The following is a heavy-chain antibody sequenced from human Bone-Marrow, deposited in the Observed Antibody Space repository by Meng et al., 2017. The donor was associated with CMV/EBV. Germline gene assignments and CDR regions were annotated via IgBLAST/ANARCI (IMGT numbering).Heavy chain of an antibody. CDR2: IRQDGSEK. Sequence: GESLKISCAGSGFMSSRYWMSWVRQVPGKGLEWVANIRQDGSEKHYVDSVEGRFTISRDNAKNSFYLQMNSLRADDTAVYYCARICVTGRACYHFDYWGQGTLVTFSS. D-gene: IGHD1-14*01. J-gene: IGHJ4*02. V-gene: IGHV3-7*01. CDR3: ARICVTGRACYHFDY. CDR1: GFMSSRYW.